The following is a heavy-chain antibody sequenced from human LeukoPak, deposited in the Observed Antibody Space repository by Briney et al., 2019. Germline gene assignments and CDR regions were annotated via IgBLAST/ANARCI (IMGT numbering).Heavy chain of an antibody. CDR2: ISSSGTYI. J-gene: IGHJ6*04. V-gene: IGHV3-21*01. CDR3: AELGITMIGGV. CDR1: GFTFSSYS. D-gene: IGHD3-10*02. Sequence: GGSLRLSCAASGFTFSSYSMNWVRQAPGKGLEWVSSISSSGTYIYYADSVRGRFTISRDNAKNSLYLQMNSLRAEDTAVYYCAELGITMIGGVWGKGTTVTISS.